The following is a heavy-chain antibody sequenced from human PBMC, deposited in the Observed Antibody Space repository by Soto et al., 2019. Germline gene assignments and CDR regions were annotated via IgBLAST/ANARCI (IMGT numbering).Heavy chain of an antibody. V-gene: IGHV4-39*02. J-gene: IGHJ4*02. Sequence: SETLSLTCTVSGGSISSSSYYWGWIRQPPGKGLEWIGSIYYSGSTYYNPSLKSRVTISVDTSKNQFSLKLSSVTAADTAVYYCARDRFYYYDSSGYYPLFDYWGQGTLVTVSS. D-gene: IGHD3-22*01. CDR3: ARDRFYYYDSSGYYPLFDY. CDR1: GGSISSSSYY. CDR2: IYYSGST.